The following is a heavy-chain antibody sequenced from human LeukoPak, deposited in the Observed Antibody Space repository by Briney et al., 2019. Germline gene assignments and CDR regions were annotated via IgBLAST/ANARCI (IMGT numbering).Heavy chain of an antibody. D-gene: IGHD6-6*01. CDR1: GFTFSSYW. J-gene: IGHJ1*01. V-gene: IGHV3-7*05. CDR3: ATSSSKYFQH. Sequence: GGSLRLSCAASGFTFSSYWMSWVRQAPGKGLEWVANIRLDGSDKYYVDSVKGRFTISRDNAKNSLYLQMNSLRAEGTAVYYCATSSSKYFQHWGQGTLVTVSS. CDR2: IRLDGSDK.